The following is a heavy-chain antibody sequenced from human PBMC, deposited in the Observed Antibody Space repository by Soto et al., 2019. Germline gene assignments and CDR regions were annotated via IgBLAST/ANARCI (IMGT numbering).Heavy chain of an antibody. CDR3: ARMRSDYDSSGLDY. CDR1: GFSLSTSGMR. Sequence: GSGPTLVNPTETLTLTCTFSGFSLSTSGMRVSCIRQAPGKALEWLARIDWDEDRFYSTSLKTRLTISKDTSKNQVVLTMTKMDPVDTATYYCARMRSDYDSSGLDYWGQGILVTVSS. CDR2: IDWDEDR. D-gene: IGHD3-22*01. V-gene: IGHV2-70*04. J-gene: IGHJ4*02.